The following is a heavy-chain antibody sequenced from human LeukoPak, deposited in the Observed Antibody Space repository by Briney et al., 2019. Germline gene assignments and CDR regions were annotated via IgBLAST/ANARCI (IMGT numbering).Heavy chain of an antibody. CDR2: ITNSGTTM. D-gene: IGHD3-22*01. CDR3: ARNFHYYDSSGYYYEAFDL. V-gene: IGHV3-11*01. CDR1: GFTFSDYY. Sequence: GGSLRLSCAASGFTFSDYYMSWIRQAPGEGLEWVSYITNSGTTMYDADSVKGRFSISRDNAKNSLYLQMNSLGADDTAVYYCARNFHYYDSSGYYYEAFDLWGQGTMLTVSS. J-gene: IGHJ3*01.